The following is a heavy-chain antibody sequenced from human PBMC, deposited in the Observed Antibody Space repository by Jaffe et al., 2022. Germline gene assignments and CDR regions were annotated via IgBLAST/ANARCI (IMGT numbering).Heavy chain of an antibody. D-gene: IGHD5-18*01. CDR2: ISSSGSTI. CDR1: GFTFSSYE. Sequence: EVQLVESGGGLVQPGGSLRLSCAASGFTFSSYEMNWVRQAPGKGLEWVSYISSSGSTIYYADSVKGRFTISRDNAKNSLYLQMNSLRAEDTAVYYCARQNTAMGNPLLSGGPENHDAFDIWGQGTMVTVSS. CDR3: ARQNTAMGNPLLSGGPENHDAFDI. V-gene: IGHV3-48*03. J-gene: IGHJ3*02.